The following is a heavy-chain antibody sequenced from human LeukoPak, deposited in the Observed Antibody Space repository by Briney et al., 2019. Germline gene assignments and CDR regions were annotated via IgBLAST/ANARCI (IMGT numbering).Heavy chain of an antibody. V-gene: IGHV4-39*07. CDR2: IYYSGST. Sequence: PSETLSLTCTVSGGSISSSSYYWGWIRQPPGKGLEWIGIIYYSGSTYYNPSLKSRVTISVDTSKNQFSLKLSSVTAADTAVYYCARAACVKRWLQCGVSRGRMYYFDYWGQGTLVTVSS. CDR1: GGSISSSSYY. J-gene: IGHJ4*02. D-gene: IGHD5-24*01. CDR3: ARAACVKRWLQCGVSRGRMYYFDY.